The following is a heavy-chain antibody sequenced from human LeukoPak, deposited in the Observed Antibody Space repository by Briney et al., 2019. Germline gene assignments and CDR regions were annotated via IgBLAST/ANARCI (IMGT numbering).Heavy chain of an antibody. V-gene: IGHV3-23*01. CDR1: GFTFSKYV. CDR3: VKDGRTSSPY. D-gene: IGHD2-2*01. Sequence: GGSLRLSCAASGFTFSKYVMTWVRQAPGKGLEWVSGISGSDGDTYYADSVKGRFTISRDNSKNTLFLQMNSLRAEDTALYYCVKDGRTSSPYWGQGTLVTVSS. CDR2: ISGSDGDT. J-gene: IGHJ4*02.